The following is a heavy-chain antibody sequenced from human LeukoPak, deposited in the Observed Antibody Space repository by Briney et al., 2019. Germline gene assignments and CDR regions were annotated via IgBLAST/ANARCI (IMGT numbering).Heavy chain of an antibody. D-gene: IGHD5-18*01. CDR3: AREYEKGGYSYGRRI. J-gene: IGHJ3*02. Sequence: TGGSLRLSCSASGFTFSSYSMNWVRQAPGKGLEWVSSISSSSSYIDYADSVKGRFTSSRDNAKNSLYLQMNSLRAEDTAVYYCAREYEKGGYSYGRRIWGQGNMVTVSS. V-gene: IGHV3-21*01. CDR1: GFTFSSYS. CDR2: ISSSSSYI.